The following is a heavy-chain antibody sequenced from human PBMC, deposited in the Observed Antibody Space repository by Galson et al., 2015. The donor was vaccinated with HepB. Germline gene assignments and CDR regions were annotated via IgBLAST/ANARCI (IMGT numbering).Heavy chain of an antibody. V-gene: IGHV3-7*03. J-gene: IGHJ4*02. D-gene: IGHD3-3*01. CDR1: GFTFSSYW. CDR2: IKQDGSEK. CDR3: AREDRNYDFWSGPSNYFDY. Sequence: SLRLSCAASGFTFSSYWMSWVRQAPGKGLEWVANIKQDGSEKYYVDSVKGRFTISRDNAKNSLYLQMNSLRAEDTAVYYCAREDRNYDFWSGPSNYFDYWGQGTLVTVSS.